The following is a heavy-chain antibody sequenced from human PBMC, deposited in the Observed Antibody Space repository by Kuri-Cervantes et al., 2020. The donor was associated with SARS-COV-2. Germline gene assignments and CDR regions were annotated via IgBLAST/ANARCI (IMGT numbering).Heavy chain of an antibody. CDR3: ARARAIITMVRGVKNNWFDP. D-gene: IGHD3-10*01. CDR1: GGSISSHY. Sequence: GSLRLSCTVSGGSISSHYWSWIRQPPGKGLEWIGYIYYSGSTNYNPSLKSRVTISVDTSKNQFSLKLSSVTAADTAVYYCARARAIITMVRGVKNNWFDPWGQGTLVTVSS. CDR2: IYYSGST. V-gene: IGHV4-59*11. J-gene: IGHJ5*02.